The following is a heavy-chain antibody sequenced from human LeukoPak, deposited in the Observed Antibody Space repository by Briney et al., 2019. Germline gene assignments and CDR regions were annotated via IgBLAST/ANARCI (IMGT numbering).Heavy chain of an antibody. Sequence: PGGSLRLSCAASGFTFSNYGMHWVRQAPGKGLEWVAIIWYDESNKNYADSVKGRFTIPRDNSKNMLYLQMNSLRAEDTAVYYCVKDGTLTTTDFQHWGQGTLVTVSS. J-gene: IGHJ1*01. V-gene: IGHV3-33*06. CDR3: VKDGTLTTTDFQH. D-gene: IGHD4-11*01. CDR1: GFTFSNYG. CDR2: IWYDESNK.